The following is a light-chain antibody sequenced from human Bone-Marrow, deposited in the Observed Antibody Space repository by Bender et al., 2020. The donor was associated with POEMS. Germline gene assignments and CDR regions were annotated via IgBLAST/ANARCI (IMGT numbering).Light chain of an antibody. J-gene: IGLJ1*01. CDR1: SSDVGGHNY. V-gene: IGLV2-8*01. Sequence: QYALTQPASMSGSPGQSITISCTGSSSDVGGHNYVSWYQQFPGRAPQLLIYGVTERPSGVPDRFSGSKSGNTASLTVSGLQGEDEADYYCSSYAGTNHFVFGTATKVTVL. CDR2: GVT. CDR3: SSYAGTNHFV.